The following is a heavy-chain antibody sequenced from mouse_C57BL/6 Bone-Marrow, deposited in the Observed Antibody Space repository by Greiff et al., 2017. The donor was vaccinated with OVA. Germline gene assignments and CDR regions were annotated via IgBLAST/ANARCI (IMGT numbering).Heavy chain of an antibody. Sequence: VQLQQSGGGLVQPGESLKLSCESNEYEFPSHDMSWVRKTPEKRLELVAAINSDGGSTYYPDTMERRFIISRDNTKKTLYLQMSSLRSEDTALYYCARHGGWLFDWYFDVWGTGTTVTVSS. V-gene: IGHV5-2*01. CDR1: EYEFPSHD. J-gene: IGHJ1*03. D-gene: IGHD2-3*01. CDR2: INSDGGST. CDR3: ARHGGWLFDWYFDV.